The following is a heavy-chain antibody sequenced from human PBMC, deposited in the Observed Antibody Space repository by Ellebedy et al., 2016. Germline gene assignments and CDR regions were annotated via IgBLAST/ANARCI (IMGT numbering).Heavy chain of an antibody. Sequence: GGSLRLSCAASGLIVSGNFMSWVRQAPGKRLEWVSAIHGSGSTYYADSVKGRFTISRDNSKNTLFLQMNSLGAEDTAVYYCARVSVAGRGDTDLDYWGQGTLVTVSS. V-gene: IGHV3-53*01. J-gene: IGHJ4*02. D-gene: IGHD6-19*01. CDR2: IHGSGST. CDR3: ARVSVAGRGDTDLDY. CDR1: GLIVSGNF.